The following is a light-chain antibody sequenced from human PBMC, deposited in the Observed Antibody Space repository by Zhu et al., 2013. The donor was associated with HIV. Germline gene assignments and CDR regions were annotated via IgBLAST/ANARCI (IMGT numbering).Light chain of an antibody. CDR3: QQYGSSPMYT. CDR2: DAS. CDR1: QDIRSA. J-gene: IGKJ2*01. Sequence: AVQLTQSPSSLSASVGERVTMTCRASQDIRSAVAWYQQKPGRAPKLLIHDASTSERGAPSRISGAGSGTDFTLTISRLEPEDFAVYYCQQYGSSPMYTFGQGTNLEMK. V-gene: IGKV1-13*02.